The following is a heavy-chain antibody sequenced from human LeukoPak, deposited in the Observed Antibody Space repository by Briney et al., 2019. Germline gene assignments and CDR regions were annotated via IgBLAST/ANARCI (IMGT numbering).Heavy chain of an antibody. CDR3: AREDSSGNYDY. D-gene: IGHD3-22*01. CDR1: GFTVSSNY. Sequence: GGSLRLSCAASGFTVSSNYMSWVRQAPGKGLEWVSVIYSGGSTYYADSVKGRFTISRDNSKNTLYLQMNSLRAEDTAVCYCAREDSSGNYDYWGQGTLVTVSS. V-gene: IGHV3-66*01. CDR2: IYSGGST. J-gene: IGHJ4*02.